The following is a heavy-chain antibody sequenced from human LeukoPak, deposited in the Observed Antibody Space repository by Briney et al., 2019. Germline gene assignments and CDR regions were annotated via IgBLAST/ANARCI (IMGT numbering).Heavy chain of an antibody. CDR3: AKDPRRGYYGSGSFDY. V-gene: IGHV3-23*01. CDR1: GFTFSSYA. Sequence: QSGGSLRLSCAASGFTFSSYAMSWVRQAPGKGLEWVSAISGSGGSTYYADSVKGRFTISRDNSKNTLYLQMNSLRAEDTAVYYCAKDPRRGYYGSGSFDYWGQGTLVTVSS. J-gene: IGHJ4*02. CDR2: ISGSGGST. D-gene: IGHD3-10*01.